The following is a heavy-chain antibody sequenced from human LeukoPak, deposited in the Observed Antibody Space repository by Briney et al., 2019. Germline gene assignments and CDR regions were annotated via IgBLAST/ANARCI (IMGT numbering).Heavy chain of an antibody. CDR2: IQQVGSAK. CDR3: ARDHRVGANDY. CDR1: GFTFRDDW. D-gene: IGHD1-26*01. J-gene: IGHJ4*02. Sequence: GGSLRLSCAASGFTFRDDWLSWVRQAPGKGLEWVANIQQVGSAKKYVDSVKGRFTISRDNAKNSLYLQMNSLRAEDTAVYYCARDHRVGANDYWGQGTLVTVSS. V-gene: IGHV3-7*01.